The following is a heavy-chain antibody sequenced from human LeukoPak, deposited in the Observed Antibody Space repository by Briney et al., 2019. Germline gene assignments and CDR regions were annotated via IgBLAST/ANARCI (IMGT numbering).Heavy chain of an antibody. J-gene: IGHJ4*02. D-gene: IGHD3-22*01. CDR1: GGTFSSYA. CDR3: ARSTPVYDSSGYSDY. CDR2: IIPILGIA. Sequence: GASVKVSCKASGGTFSSYAISWVRQAPGQGLEWMGRIIPILGIANYAQKFQGRVTITADKSTSTAYMELSSLRSGDTAVYYCARSTPVYDSSGYSDYWGQGTLVTVSS. V-gene: IGHV1-69*04.